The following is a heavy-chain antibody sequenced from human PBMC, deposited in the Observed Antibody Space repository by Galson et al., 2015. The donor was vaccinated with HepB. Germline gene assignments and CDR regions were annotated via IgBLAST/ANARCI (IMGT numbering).Heavy chain of an antibody. J-gene: IGHJ4*02. CDR3: ARATYYDILTGSGNGAFDY. D-gene: IGHD3-9*01. CDR2: IYYSGST. Sequence: TLSLTCTVSGGSISSGDYYWSWIRQPPGKGLEWIGYIYYSGSTYYNPSLKSRVTISVDTSKNQFSLKLSSVTAADTAVYYCARATYYDILTGSGNGAFDYWGQGTLVTVSS. V-gene: IGHV4-30-4*01. CDR1: GGSISSGDYY.